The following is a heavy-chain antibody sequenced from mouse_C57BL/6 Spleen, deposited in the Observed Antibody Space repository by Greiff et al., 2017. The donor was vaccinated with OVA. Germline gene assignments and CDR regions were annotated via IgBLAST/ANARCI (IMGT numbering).Heavy chain of an antibody. CDR3: TRDGYDVGAMDD. CDR2: IDPETGGT. J-gene: IGHJ4*01. CDR1: GYTFTDYE. V-gene: IGHV1-15*01. Sequence: VKLMESGAELVRPGASVTLSCKASGYTFTDYEMHWVKQTPVHGLEWIGAIDPETGGTAYNQKFKGKAILTADKSSSTAYMELRSLTSEDSAVYYCTRDGYDVGAMDDWGQGTSVTASS. D-gene: IGHD2-2*01.